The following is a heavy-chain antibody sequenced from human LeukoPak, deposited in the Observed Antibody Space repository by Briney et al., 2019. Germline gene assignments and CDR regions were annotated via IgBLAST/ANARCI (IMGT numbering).Heavy chain of an antibody. V-gene: IGHV5-51*01. D-gene: IGHD4-23*01. CDR1: GYSLTSYW. CDR3: ARLPDDYGGKGYFDY. CDR2: IYPGDSDT. Sequence: GESLKISCKGSGYSLTSYWIGWVRQMPGKGLEWMGIIYPGDSDTRYSPSFQGQVTISADKSISTAYLQWSSLKASDTAMYYCARLPDDYGGKGYFDYWGQGTLVTVSS. J-gene: IGHJ4*02.